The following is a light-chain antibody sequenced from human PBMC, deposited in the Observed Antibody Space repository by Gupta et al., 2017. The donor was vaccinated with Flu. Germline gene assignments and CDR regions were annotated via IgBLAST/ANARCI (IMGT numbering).Light chain of an antibody. Sequence: ATLSVSPGERATLSCRASQSVRSNLAWYQQRPGQTPRLVIFGASTRAANIPARFSGSGSGTDFTLTISSLQSEDFAVYYCQQYDDWPSLTFGGGTKVEIK. CDR1: QSVRSN. CDR2: GAS. J-gene: IGKJ4*01. V-gene: IGKV3-15*01. CDR3: QQYDDWPSLT.